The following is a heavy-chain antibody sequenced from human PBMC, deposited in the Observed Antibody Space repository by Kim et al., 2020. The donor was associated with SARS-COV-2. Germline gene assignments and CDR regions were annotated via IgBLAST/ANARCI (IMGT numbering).Heavy chain of an antibody. Sequence: GGSLRLSCAASGFTFSSYEMNWVRQAPGKGLEWVSYISNSGSTIYYADSVKGRFTISRDNAKNSLYLQMNSLRAEDTAVYYCARRYCSSTCCLLDYWGQGTLVTVSS. V-gene: IGHV3-48*03. CDR1: GFTFSSYE. CDR2: ISNSGSTI. J-gene: IGHJ4*02. D-gene: IGHD2-2*01. CDR3: ARRYCSSTCCLLDY.